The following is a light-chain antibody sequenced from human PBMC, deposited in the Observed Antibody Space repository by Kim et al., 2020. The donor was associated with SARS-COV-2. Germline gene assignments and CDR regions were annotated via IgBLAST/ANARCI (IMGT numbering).Light chain of an antibody. CDR1: QSVSSGY. CDR2: GPS. CDR3: QQYGISPLYT. Sequence: EIVLTQSPGTLSLSPGERATLSCRASQSVSSGYLAWYQQKPGQAPRLLIYGPSSRATGIPDRFSGSGSGTDFTLTISRLEPEVFAVYYCQQYGISPLYTFGQGTSWRS. J-gene: IGKJ2*01. V-gene: IGKV3-20*01.